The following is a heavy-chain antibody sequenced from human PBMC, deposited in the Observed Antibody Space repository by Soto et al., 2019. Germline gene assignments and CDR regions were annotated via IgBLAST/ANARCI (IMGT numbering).Heavy chain of an antibody. V-gene: IGHV1-18*01. CDR1: GYTFTSYG. CDR3: ARRYCSSTSCLRWFDP. CDR2: NSAYNGNT. Sequence: QVQLVQSGAEVKKPGASVKVSCKASGYTFTSYGISWVRQAPGQGLEWMGWNSAYNGNTNYPQKHQGRVNMTTHTSTSTAYTELRSLRSDDTAVYYCARRYCSSTSCLRWFDPWGQGTLVTVSS. J-gene: IGHJ5*02. D-gene: IGHD2-2*01.